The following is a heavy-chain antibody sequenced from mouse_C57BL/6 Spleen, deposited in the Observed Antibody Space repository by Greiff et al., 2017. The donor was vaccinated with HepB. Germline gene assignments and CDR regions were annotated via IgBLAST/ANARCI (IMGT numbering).Heavy chain of an antibody. CDR2: IDPEDGDT. Sequence: EVQLQQPGAELVRPGASVKLSCTASGFNIKDYYMHWVKQRPEQGLEWIGRIDPEDGDTEYAPKFQGKATMTADTSSNTAYLQLSSLTSEDTAVYYCTTLGSSGYLFAYWGQGTLVTVSA. CDR1: GFNIKDYY. CDR3: TTLGSSGYLFAY. J-gene: IGHJ3*01. V-gene: IGHV14-1*01. D-gene: IGHD3-2*02.